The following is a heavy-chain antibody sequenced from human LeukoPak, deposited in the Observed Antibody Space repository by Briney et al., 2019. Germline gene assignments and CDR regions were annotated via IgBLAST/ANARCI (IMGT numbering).Heavy chain of an antibody. CDR2: IYHSGST. V-gene: IGHV4-38-2*01. CDR1: GYSISSGYY. J-gene: IGHJ3*02. D-gene: IGHD3-10*01. Sequence: SETLSLTCAVSGYSISSGYYWGWIRQPPGKGLEWIGGIYHSGSTYYNPSLKSRVTISVDTSKNQFSLKLSSVTAADTAVYYCASGTLDAFDIWGQGTMVTVSS. CDR3: ASGTLDAFDI.